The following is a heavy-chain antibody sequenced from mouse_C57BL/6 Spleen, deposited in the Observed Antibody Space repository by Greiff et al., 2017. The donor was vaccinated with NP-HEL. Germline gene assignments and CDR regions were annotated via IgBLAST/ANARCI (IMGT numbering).Heavy chain of an antibody. V-gene: IGHV1-55*01. CDR3: AIITTVVAPFAY. CDR2: IYPGSGST. D-gene: IGHD1-1*01. Sequence: QVHVKQPGAELVKPGASVKMSCKASGYTFTSYWITWVKQRPGQGLEWIGDIYPGSGSTNYNEKFKSKATLTVDTSSSTAYMQLSSLTSEDSAVYYCAIITTVVAPFAYWGQGTLVTVSA. J-gene: IGHJ3*01. CDR1: GYTFTSYW.